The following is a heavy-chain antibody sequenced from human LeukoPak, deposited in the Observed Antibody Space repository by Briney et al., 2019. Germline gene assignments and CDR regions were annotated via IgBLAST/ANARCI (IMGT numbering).Heavy chain of an antibody. CDR1: GYTFTSYD. V-gene: IGHV1-8*01. J-gene: IGHJ5*02. CDR3: AARGRWNDEGWFDP. CDR2: MNPNSGNT. Sequence: GASVKVSCKASGYTFTSYDINWVRQATGQGLEWMGWMNPNSGNTGYAQKFQGRVTMTRNTSISTAYMELSSLRSEDTAVYYCAARGRWNDEGWFDPWGQGTLVTVSS. D-gene: IGHD1-1*01.